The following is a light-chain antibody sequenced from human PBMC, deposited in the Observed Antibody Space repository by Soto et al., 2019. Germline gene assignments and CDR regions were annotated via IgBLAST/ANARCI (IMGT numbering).Light chain of an antibody. CDR3: QSYDSSLSAVV. CDR2: GNS. V-gene: IGLV1-40*01. Sequence: QSVLTQPPSVSGAPGQRVTISCTGRSSNIGAGYDVNWYQHLPGTAPKLLIYGNSNRPSGVPDRFAGSKSVTSASLAITGLQAEDEADYYCQSYDSSLSAVVFGGGTKVTVL. CDR1: SSNIGAGYD. J-gene: IGLJ2*01.